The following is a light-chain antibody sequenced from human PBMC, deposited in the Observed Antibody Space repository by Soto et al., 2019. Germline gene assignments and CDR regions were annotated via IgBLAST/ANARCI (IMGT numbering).Light chain of an antibody. CDR1: QSVGTS. J-gene: IGKJ4*01. Sequence: DIQMTQSPSSLSASVGARVTITCRASQSVGTSVNWYQLVGGKAPKLLIQHSSTLQGGVPSRFSGSGSGTDFTLTISSLQPEDCATYYCQQTFNNRLSFGGGTKVEIK. V-gene: IGKV1-39*01. CDR3: QQTFNNRLS. CDR2: HSS.